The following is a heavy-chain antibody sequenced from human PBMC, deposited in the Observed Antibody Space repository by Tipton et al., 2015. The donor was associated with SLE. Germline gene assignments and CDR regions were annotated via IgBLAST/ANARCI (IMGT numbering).Heavy chain of an antibody. CDR1: GGSVSSGSYY. D-gene: IGHD4-23*01. CDR2: VYHSGST. V-gene: IGHV4-39*07. Sequence: TLSLTCTVSGGSVSSGSYYWGWIRQPPGKGLEWIGSVYHSGSTYYNPSLRSRVTISVDTSKNQFSLKLSSVTAADTAVYYCARDPVASSYFDLWGRGTLVTVSS. CDR3: ARDPVASSYFDL. J-gene: IGHJ2*01.